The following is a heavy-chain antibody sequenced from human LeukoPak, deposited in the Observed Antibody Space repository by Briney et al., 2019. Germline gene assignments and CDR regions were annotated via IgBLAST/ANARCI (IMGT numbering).Heavy chain of an antibody. CDR3: ARLNGSGSYPYYFDY. CDR1: GGTFSSYA. Sequence: GASVKVSCKASGGTFSSYAISWVRQAPGQGLEWMGRIIPILGIANYAQKFQGRVTITADKSTSTAYMELSSLRSEDTAVYYCARLNGSGSYPYYFDYWGQGTLVTVSS. V-gene: IGHV1-69*04. D-gene: IGHD3-10*01. CDR2: IIPILGIA. J-gene: IGHJ4*02.